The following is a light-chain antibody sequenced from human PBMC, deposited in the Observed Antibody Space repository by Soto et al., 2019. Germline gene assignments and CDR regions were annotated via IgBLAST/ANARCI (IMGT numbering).Light chain of an antibody. CDR3: SSITSKNTWV. CDR1: SSDVGGYTS. V-gene: IGLV2-14*01. Sequence: QSALTQPASVSGSPGQSITISCTGTSSDVGGYTSVCWHQQHPGKVPNPIIYEVSKRPSGVSGRFSASKSGNRASLTISGLQADDAADYYCSSITSKNTWVFGGGTKLTVL. J-gene: IGLJ3*02. CDR2: EVS.